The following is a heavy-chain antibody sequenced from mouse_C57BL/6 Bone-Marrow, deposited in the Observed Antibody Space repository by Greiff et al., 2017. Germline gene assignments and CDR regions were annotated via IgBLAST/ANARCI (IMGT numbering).Heavy chain of an antibody. CDR3: ATLYGWRLLYAMDY. V-gene: IGHV1-26*01. Sequence: EVQLQQSGPELVKPGASVKISCKASGYTFADYYMTWVKQSHGKSLEWIGDINPNNGGTSYNQKFKGKATLTVDNSSITAYMELRSLTSEDSAVYYCATLYGWRLLYAMDYWGQGTSVTISS. CDR2: INPNNGGT. J-gene: IGHJ4*01. D-gene: IGHD1-1*01. CDR1: GYTFADYY.